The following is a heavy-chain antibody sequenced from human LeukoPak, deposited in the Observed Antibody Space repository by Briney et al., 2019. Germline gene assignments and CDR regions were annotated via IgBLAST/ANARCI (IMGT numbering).Heavy chain of an antibody. CDR3: ARERYDILTAKFYYYYYMDV. Sequence: ASVKVSCKASGYTFTGYYMHWVRQAPGQGLEWMGWINPNSGGTNYAQKFQGRVTMTRDTSISTAYMELSRLRSDDTAVYYCARERYDILTAKFYYYYYMDVWGKGTTVTISS. J-gene: IGHJ6*03. CDR1: GYTFTGYY. V-gene: IGHV1-2*02. D-gene: IGHD3-9*01. CDR2: INPNSGGT.